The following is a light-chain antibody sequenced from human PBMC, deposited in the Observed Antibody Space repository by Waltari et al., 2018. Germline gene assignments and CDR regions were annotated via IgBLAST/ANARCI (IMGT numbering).Light chain of an antibody. CDR1: QSISSSY. Sequence: GTLSLSPGERATLSCRASQSISSSYLGWYQQKPDQAPRLLIYGASSRAKGIPDRFSGSGSGTDFTLTISRLEPEDFAVYYCQQYGTSPRTFGQGTKVEIK. J-gene: IGKJ1*01. CDR2: GAS. V-gene: IGKV3-20*01. CDR3: QQYGTSPRT.